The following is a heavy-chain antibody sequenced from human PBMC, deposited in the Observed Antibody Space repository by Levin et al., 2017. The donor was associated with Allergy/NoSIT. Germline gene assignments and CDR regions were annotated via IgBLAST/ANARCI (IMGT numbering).Heavy chain of an antibody. CDR2: ISGRGGST. CDR3: AKGYYYESSGYQFDY. D-gene: IGHD3-22*01. CDR1: GFTFSSYA. V-gene: IGHV3-23*01. J-gene: IGHJ4*02. Sequence: GGSLRLSCAASGFTFSSYAMNWVRQAPGKGLEWVSAISGRGGSTYYADSVKGRFTISRDNSKNTLYLQMNSLRAEDTAIYYCAKGYYYESSGYQFDYWGQGTLVTVSS.